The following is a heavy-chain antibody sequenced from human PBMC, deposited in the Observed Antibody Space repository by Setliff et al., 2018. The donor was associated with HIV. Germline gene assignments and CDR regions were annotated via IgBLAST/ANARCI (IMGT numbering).Heavy chain of an antibody. V-gene: IGHV1-2*06. CDR2: IIPSSGGT. Sequence: ASVKVSCKASGYTFTAYYMHWVRQAPGQGLEWMGRIIPSSGGTNYAQKFQGRVTMTRDTSISTAYMELSRLRSEDTAVYYCAATYYYDSSGLHGFDYWGQGTLVTVSS. CDR1: GYTFTAYY. D-gene: IGHD3-22*01. J-gene: IGHJ4*02. CDR3: AATYYYDSSGLHGFDY.